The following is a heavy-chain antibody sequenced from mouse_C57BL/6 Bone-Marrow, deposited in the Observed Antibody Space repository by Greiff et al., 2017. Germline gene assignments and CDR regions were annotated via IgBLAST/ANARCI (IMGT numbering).Heavy chain of an antibody. CDR3: ASRYDYDAFDY. V-gene: IGHV1-64*01. CDR2: IHPNSGST. Sequence: QVQLQQSGAELVKPGASVKLSCKASGYTFTSYWMHWVKQRPGQGLEWIGMIHPNSGSTNYNEKFKSKATLTVDKSSSTAYMQLSSLTSEDSAVYYCASRYDYDAFDYWGQGTTLTVSS. J-gene: IGHJ2*01. CDR1: GYTFTSYW. D-gene: IGHD2-4*01.